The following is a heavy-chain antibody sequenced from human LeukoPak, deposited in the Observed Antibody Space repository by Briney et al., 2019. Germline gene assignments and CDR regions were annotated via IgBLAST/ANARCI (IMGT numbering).Heavy chain of an antibody. CDR3: AKPRPSYSSSWYDH. CDR1: GFTFTSYA. J-gene: IGHJ5*02. Sequence: GGSLRLSCAASGFTFTSYAMSWVRQAPGKGLERVSAISGSGGSTYYADSVKGRFTISRDNSKNTLYLQMNSLRAEDTAVYYCAKPRPSYSSSWYDHWGQGTLVTVSS. V-gene: IGHV3-23*01. CDR2: ISGSGGST. D-gene: IGHD6-13*01.